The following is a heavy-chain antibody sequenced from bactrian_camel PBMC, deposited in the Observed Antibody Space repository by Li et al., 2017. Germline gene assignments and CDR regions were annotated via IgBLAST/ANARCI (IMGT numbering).Heavy chain of an antibody. D-gene: IGHD1*01. Sequence: HVQLVESGGGSVQAGGSLILSCEVSGTTVRSHCMAWFRQAPVKEREAVAAIDTDSDTAYAESVKGRFSISKDNAKNTLYLQMNSLKPEDTAMYYCAADRIRRFGLKVGSFTYWGQGTQVTVS. V-gene: IGHV3S53*01. CDR3: AADRIRRFGLKVGSFTY. J-gene: IGHJ4*01. CDR1: GTTVRSHC. CDR2: IDTDSDT.